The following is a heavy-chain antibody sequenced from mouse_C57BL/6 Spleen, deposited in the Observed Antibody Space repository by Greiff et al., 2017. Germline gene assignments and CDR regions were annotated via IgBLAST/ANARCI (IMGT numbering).Heavy chain of an antibody. D-gene: IGHD2-1*01. Sequence: QVQLQQSGPELVKPGASVKISCKASGYAFSSSWMNWVKQRPGKGLEWIGRIYPGDGDTNYNGKFKGKATLTADKSSSTAYMQLSSLTSEDSAVYFCARDGNYPYGYFDVWGTGTTVTVSS. CDR2: IYPGDGDT. CDR3: ARDGNYPYGYFDV. V-gene: IGHV1-82*01. CDR1: GYAFSSSW. J-gene: IGHJ1*03.